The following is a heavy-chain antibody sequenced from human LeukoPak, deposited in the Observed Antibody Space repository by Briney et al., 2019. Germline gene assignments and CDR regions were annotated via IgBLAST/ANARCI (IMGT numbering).Heavy chain of an antibody. CDR3: ARGGWNIAV. CDR1: GFTFSSHW. V-gene: IGHV3-7*01. D-gene: IGHD6-19*01. CDR2: IKEDGSEN. Sequence: GGSLRLSCAASGFTFSSHWMNWARQAPGKGLEWVGNIKEDGSENYYAGSVKGRFTISRDNAKNSLYLQMNTLTADDTAVYYCARGGWNIAVWGQGTLVTVSS. J-gene: IGHJ4*02.